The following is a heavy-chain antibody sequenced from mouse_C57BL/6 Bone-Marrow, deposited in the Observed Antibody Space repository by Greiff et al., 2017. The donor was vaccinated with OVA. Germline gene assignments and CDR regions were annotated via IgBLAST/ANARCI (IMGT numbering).Heavy chain of an antibody. J-gene: IGHJ2*01. CDR3: TTQLGSFYFDY. CDR2: IRNKANNHAT. D-gene: IGHD4-1*02. V-gene: IGHV6-6*01. CDR1: GFTFSDAW. Sequence: EVMLVESGGGLVQPGGSMKLSCAASGFTFSDAWMDWVRQSPEKGLEWVAEIRNKANNHATYYAESVKGRFTISRDDSKSSVYLQMNSLRAEDTGIYYCTTQLGSFYFDYWGQGTTLTVSS.